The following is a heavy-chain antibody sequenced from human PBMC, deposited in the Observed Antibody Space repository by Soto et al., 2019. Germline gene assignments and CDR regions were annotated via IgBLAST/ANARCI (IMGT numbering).Heavy chain of an antibody. V-gene: IGHV4-31*02. CDR2: IYYSGST. D-gene: IGHD3-22*01. Sequence: LCGGSISSGGYYWSWIRQHPGKGLEWIGYIYYSGSTYYNPSLKSRVTISVDTSKNQFSLKLSSVTAADTAVYYCAREKRAITMIVVDWGQGTLVTVSS. CDR3: AREKRAITMIVVD. CDR1: GGSISSGGYY. J-gene: IGHJ4*02.